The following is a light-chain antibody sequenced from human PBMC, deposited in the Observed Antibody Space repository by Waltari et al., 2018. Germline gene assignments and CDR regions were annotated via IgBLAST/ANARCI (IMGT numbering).Light chain of an antibody. CDR3: QHRRNWPSYT. J-gene: IGKJ2*01. CDR1: QRVSSF. Sequence: DIVLTQSPAPLPLSPGQSPTLPCRANQRVSSFLAWYQQKPGQAPRLLIDDASTRATGIPARFSGSGSGTDFTLTISSLEPEDFAVYYCQHRRNWPSYTFGQGTKLEI. V-gene: IGKV3-11*01. CDR2: DAS.